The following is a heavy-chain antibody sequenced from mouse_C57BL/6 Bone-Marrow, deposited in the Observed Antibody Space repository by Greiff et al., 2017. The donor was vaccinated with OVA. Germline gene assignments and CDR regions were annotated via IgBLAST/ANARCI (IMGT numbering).Heavy chain of an antibody. CDR3: ARGRQLRLRYAMDY. Sequence: QVQLQQPGAELVKPGASVKMSCKASGYTFTSYWITWVKQSPGQGLEWIGDIYPGSGSTNYNEKFKSKATLTVDTSSSTAYMQLSSLTSEDSAVYYCARGRQLRLRYAMDYWGQGTSVTVSS. D-gene: IGHD3-2*02. J-gene: IGHJ4*01. CDR2: IYPGSGST. CDR1: GYTFTSYW. V-gene: IGHV1-55*01.